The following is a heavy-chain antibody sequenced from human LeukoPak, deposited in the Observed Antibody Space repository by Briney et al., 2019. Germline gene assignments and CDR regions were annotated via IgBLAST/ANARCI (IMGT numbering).Heavy chain of an antibody. D-gene: IGHD6-13*01. V-gene: IGHV3-30-3*01. CDR3: AKDGGAAAGFGNY. CDR1: GFTFSSYA. CDR2: ISYDGSNK. J-gene: IGHJ4*02. Sequence: GGSLRLSCAASGFTFSSYAMHWVRQAPGKGLEWVAVISYDGSNKYYADSVKGRFTISRDNSKNTLYLQMNSLRAEDTAVYYCAKDGGAAAGFGNYWGQGTLVTVSS.